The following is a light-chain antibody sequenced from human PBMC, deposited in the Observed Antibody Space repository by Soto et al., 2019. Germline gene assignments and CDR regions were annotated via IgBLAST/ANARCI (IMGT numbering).Light chain of an antibody. CDR1: ASNIGRDP. J-gene: IGLJ1*01. CDR3: AGWEGSVKGLF. Sequence: QSVLTQPPSASGAPGQSVTISCSGSASNIGRDPVNWYQQVPGTAPKLLIYENNHRPSGVPDRFSGSKSGTSASLVISGLQSEDEAEYFCAGWEGSVKGLFVATGTK. V-gene: IGLV1-44*01. CDR2: ENN.